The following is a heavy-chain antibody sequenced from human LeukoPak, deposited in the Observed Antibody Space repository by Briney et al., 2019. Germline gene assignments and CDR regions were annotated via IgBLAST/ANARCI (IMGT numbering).Heavy chain of an antibody. J-gene: IGHJ6*02. D-gene: IGHD3-10*01. V-gene: IGHV3-30-3*01. Sequence: GGSLRLSCAASGFTFSSYAMHWVRQAPGKGLEWVAVISYDGSNKYYADSVKGRFTISRDNSKNTLYLQMNSLRAEDTAVYYCARGRLVRGVINTYYYGMDVWGQGTTVTVSS. CDR1: GFTFSSYA. CDR3: ARGRLVRGVINTYYYGMDV. CDR2: ISYDGSNK.